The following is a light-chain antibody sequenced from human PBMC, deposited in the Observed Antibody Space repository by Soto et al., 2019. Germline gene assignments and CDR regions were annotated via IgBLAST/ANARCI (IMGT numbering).Light chain of an antibody. CDR1: QGISSY. CDR3: QQLNSYLRPT. Sequence: IQLTQSPSSLSASVGDRVTITCRASQGISSYLALYQQKPGKAPKLLIYAASTLQIGVPSRFSGSGSGTDFTLTISSLQPEDFETYYCQQLNSYLRPTFGPGTKVDIK. CDR2: AAS. V-gene: IGKV1-9*01. J-gene: IGKJ3*01.